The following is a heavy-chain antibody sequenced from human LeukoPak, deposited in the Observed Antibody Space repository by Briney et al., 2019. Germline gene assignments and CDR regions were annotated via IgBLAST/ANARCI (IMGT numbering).Heavy chain of an antibody. D-gene: IGHD4-23*01. CDR3: ARGGPTTVVTGVAFDI. CDR1: GGSISSYY. J-gene: IGHJ3*02. V-gene: IGHV4-59*01. Sequence: KPSETLSLTCTVSGGSISSYYWSWIRQPPGKGLEWIGYIYYSGSTNYNPSLKSRVTISVDTSKNQFSLKLSSVTAADTAVYYCARGGPTTVVTGVAFDIWGQGTMVTVSS. CDR2: IYYSGST.